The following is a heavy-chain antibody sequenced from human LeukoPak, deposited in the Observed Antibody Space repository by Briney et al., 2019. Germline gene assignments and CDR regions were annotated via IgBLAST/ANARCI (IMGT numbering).Heavy chain of an antibody. J-gene: IGHJ4*02. V-gene: IGHV3-72*01. CDR3: ARTAIVTTVVIRFDY. D-gene: IGHD4-23*01. Sequence: PGGSLRLSCAASGFTFSDHYMDWVRQAPGKGLEWVGRTRNKAKSYTTVYAASVKGRFTISRDDSKNSLYLQMNSLKTEDTAVYYCARTAIVTTVVIRFDYWGQETLVTVSS. CDR1: GFTFSDHY. CDR2: TRNKAKSYTT.